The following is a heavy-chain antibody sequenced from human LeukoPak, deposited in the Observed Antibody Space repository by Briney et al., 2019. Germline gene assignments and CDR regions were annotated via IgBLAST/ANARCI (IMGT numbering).Heavy chain of an antibody. J-gene: IGHJ4*02. CDR2: INYSGGT. Sequence: SETLSLTCDVYGGSLSGYSWSWIRQPPGKGLEWIGEINYSGGTNYNPSLKSRVTISVDTSKNQFSLKLSSVTAADTAVYYCARMGGSYGELSYWGQGTPVTVSS. D-gene: IGHD1-26*01. V-gene: IGHV4-34*01. CDR3: ARMGGSYGELSY. CDR1: GGSLSGYS.